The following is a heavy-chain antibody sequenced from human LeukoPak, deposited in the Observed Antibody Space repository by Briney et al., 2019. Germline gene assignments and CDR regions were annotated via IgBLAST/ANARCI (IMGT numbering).Heavy chain of an antibody. D-gene: IGHD1-14*01. CDR3: ARFPALAEFYYSGMDV. V-gene: IGHV4-59*01. Sequence: PSETLSLTCTVSGGSISSYYWSWIRQPPGKGLEWIGYIYYSGSTNYNPSLKSRVTISVDTSKNQFSLKLSSVTAADTAVYYCARFPALAEFYYSGMDVWGQGTTVTVSS. CDR2: IYYSGST. CDR1: GGSISSYY. J-gene: IGHJ6*02.